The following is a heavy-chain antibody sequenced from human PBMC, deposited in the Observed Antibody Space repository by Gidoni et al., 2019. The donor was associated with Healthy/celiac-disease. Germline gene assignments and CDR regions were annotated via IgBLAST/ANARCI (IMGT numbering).Heavy chain of an antibody. CDR3: ARGEGSSSPDNYGMDV. V-gene: IGHV4-31*03. CDR1: GGSISSGGYY. Sequence: QVQLQESGPGLVKPSQTLSLTCTVSGGSISSGGYYWSWIRQHPGKGLEWIGYIYYSGSTYYNPSLKSRVTISVDTSKNQFSLKLSSVTAADTAVYYCARGEGSSSPDNYGMDVWGQGTTVTVSS. CDR2: IYYSGST. D-gene: IGHD6-6*01. J-gene: IGHJ6*02.